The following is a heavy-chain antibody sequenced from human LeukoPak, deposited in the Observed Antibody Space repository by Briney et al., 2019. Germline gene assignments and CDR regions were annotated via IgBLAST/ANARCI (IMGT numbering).Heavy chain of an antibody. V-gene: IGHV3-30*02. D-gene: IGHD3-22*01. J-gene: IGHJ4*02. CDR3: AKDRYYYDSSGYQPFDY. CDR2: IRYDGSNK. Sequence: PGGSLRLSCAASGFTFSSYGMHWVRQAPGKGLEWVAFIRYDGSNKYYADSVKGRFTISRDNSKNTLYLQMNSLRAEDTAVYYCAKDRYYYDSSGYQPFDYWGQGTLVTVSS. CDR1: GFTFSSYG.